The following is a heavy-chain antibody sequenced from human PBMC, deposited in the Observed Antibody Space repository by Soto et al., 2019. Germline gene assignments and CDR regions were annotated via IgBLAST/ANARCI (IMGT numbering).Heavy chain of an antibody. Sequence: GGSLRLSCVASGFTFSSYAMSWVRQAPGKGLEWVSAISGSGGSTYYADSVTGRFTISRDNSKNTLYLQMNSLRAGDTAVYYCATSRPPTYYDFWSPTHGEGRYYYYGMDVWGQGTTVTVSS. CDR2: ISGSGGST. CDR1: GFTFSSYA. J-gene: IGHJ6*02. CDR3: ATSRPPTYYDFWSPTHGEGRYYYYGMDV. V-gene: IGHV3-23*01. D-gene: IGHD3-3*01.